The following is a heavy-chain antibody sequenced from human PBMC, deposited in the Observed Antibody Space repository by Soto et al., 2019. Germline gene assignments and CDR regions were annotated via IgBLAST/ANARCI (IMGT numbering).Heavy chain of an antibody. J-gene: IGHJ6*02. CDR2: INAGNGNT. D-gene: IGHD2-15*01. CDR1: GYTFTSYA. V-gene: IGHV1-3*01. Sequence: ASVKVSCKASGYTFTSYAMHWVRQARGQRLEWMGWINAGNGNTKYSQKFQGRVTITRDTSANTAYMELSSLRSEDTAVYYCAGRTPGSRTYYDSGIHVWGQGTRVTVSS. CDR3: AGRTPGSRTYYDSGIHV.